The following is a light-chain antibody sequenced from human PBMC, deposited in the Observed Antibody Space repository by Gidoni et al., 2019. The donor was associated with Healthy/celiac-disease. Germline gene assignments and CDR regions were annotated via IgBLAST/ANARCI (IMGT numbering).Light chain of an antibody. J-gene: IGKJ1*01. CDR3: QQFSSSLWS. CDR1: QSISSTY. Sequence: ELVLTQSPGTLSLSPGERATLSCRASQSISSTYLSWYQQKPGQAPRLLISGASSRATGIPDRFSGSGSGTVFTLTISRLEPEDFAVYYCQQFSSSLWSFGQGTRVEIK. V-gene: IGKV3-20*01. CDR2: GAS.